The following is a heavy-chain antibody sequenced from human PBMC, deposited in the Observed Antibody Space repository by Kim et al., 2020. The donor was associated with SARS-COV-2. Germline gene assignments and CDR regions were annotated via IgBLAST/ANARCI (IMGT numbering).Heavy chain of an antibody. D-gene: IGHD5-12*01. Sequence: GGSLRLSCATSGFTFSSHSMDWVRQIPGKGLEWVSTISVSVLGNTHYGESVKGRFTVSRDDSRNMLYLHMTSLRVEDTAVYHCAGWIANHFDTWGRGTLVTVSS. V-gene: IGHV3-23*01. J-gene: IGHJ4*02. CDR1: GFTFSSHS. CDR3: AGWIANHFDT. CDR2: ISVSVLGNT.